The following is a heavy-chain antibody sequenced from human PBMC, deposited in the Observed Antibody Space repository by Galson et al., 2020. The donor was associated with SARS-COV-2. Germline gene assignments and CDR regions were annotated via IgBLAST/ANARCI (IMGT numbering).Heavy chain of an antibody. J-gene: IGHJ4*01. D-gene: IGHD3-22*01. V-gene: IGHV2-70*01. CDR3: ERTYYFDTSARVFYC. CDR2: TDWDDDQ. CDR1: GFSLSTSGVC. Sequence: SGPTLVKPTQTLTLTCTFSGFSLSTSGVCVSWIRQPPGKALEWLALTDWDDDQYYSTSLKTRLTISKDTSKNQVFLTMTNMDPVETATYYCERTYYFDTSARVFYCWGQVSLVTVSS.